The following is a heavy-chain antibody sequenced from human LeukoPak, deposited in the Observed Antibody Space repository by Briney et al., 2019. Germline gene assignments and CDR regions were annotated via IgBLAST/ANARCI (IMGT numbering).Heavy chain of an antibody. D-gene: IGHD2-15*01. Sequence: GGSLRLSCAASGFTFSSYEMNWVRQAPGKGLEWVSYISSSGSTIYYADSVKGRFTISRDNAKNSLYLQMNSLRAEDTAVYYCAKSPCCSGGSCYYFDYWGQGTLVTVSS. V-gene: IGHV3-48*03. CDR1: GFTFSSYE. CDR2: ISSSGSTI. CDR3: AKSPCCSGGSCYYFDY. J-gene: IGHJ4*02.